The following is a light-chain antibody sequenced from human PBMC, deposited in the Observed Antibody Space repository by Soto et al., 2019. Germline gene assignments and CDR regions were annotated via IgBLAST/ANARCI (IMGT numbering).Light chain of an antibody. J-gene: IGKJ1*01. CDR1: QSISTW. CDR3: QQYDNYWT. CDR2: KAS. V-gene: IGKV1-5*03. Sequence: DIQMTQSPSTLSASVGDRVTITCRASQSISTWLAWYQQKPGKAPNLLIHKASSLESGVPSRFSGSGFGAEFTLTFSGLQPEDAATYYCQQYDNYWTFGQGTKV.